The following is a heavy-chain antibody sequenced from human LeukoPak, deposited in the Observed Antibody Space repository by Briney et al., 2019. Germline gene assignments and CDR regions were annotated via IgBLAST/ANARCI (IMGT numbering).Heavy chain of an antibody. Sequence: GGSLRLSCAASGFTFSSYGMHWVRQAPGKGLEWVAVIWYDGSNKYYADSVKGRFTISRDNSKNTLYLQMNSLRAEDTAVYYCARDGLPSNWNYYYYYMDVWGKGTTVTVSS. CDR2: IWYDGSNK. J-gene: IGHJ6*03. D-gene: IGHD1-20*01. V-gene: IGHV3-33*01. CDR1: GFTFSSYG. CDR3: ARDGLPSNWNYYYYYMDV.